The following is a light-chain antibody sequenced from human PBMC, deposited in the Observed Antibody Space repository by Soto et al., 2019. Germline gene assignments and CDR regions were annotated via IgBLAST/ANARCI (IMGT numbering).Light chain of an antibody. Sequence: DIQMTQSPSTLSASVGDRVTITCRASQSVNDLLAWYQQKPGQAPNLLIYKASTLASGVPSRFGGLGSGTEFTLTISSLQPDDFATYYCQQYGTFSRTFGQGTKV. CDR2: KAS. J-gene: IGKJ1*01. CDR3: QQYGTFSRT. CDR1: QSVNDL. V-gene: IGKV1-5*03.